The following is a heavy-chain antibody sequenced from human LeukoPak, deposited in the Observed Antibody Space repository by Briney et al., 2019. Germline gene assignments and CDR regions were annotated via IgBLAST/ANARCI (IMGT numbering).Heavy chain of an antibody. CDR2: IRYDGSNN. CDR1: GCTFSSYG. D-gene: IGHD1-26*01. J-gene: IGHJ3*02. Sequence: PGGSLRLSCAASGCTFSSYGMHWVRQAPGKGLEWVAFIRYDGSNNYYADSVKGRFTISRDNSKNTLYLQMNSPTAEDTAVYYCGRAREVGGTGAFDIWGQGTVVTVSS. V-gene: IGHV3-30*02. CDR3: GRAREVGGTGAFDI.